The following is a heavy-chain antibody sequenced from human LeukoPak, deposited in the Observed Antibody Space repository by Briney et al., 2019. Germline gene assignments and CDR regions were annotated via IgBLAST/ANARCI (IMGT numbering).Heavy chain of an antibody. J-gene: IGHJ3*02. D-gene: IGHD5-12*01. Sequence: TLSLTCTVSGGSISSGGYYWSWIRQHPGKGLEWIGYIYYSGSTYYNPSLKSRVNISVDTSKNQFSLKLSSVTAADTAVYYCARGTYSGYDYGQPSGHDDAFDIWGQGTMVTVSS. V-gene: IGHV4-31*03. CDR1: GGSISSGGYY. CDR3: ARGTYSGYDYGQPSGHDDAFDI. CDR2: IYYSGST.